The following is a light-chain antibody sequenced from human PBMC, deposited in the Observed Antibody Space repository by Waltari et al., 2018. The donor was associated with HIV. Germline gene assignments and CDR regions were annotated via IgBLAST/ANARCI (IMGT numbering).Light chain of an antibody. Sequence: QSVLTQPHSASGTPGQRFSISCSGCRYNLGRNTVHWYQELPGKAPKLIIYVNIQRPSVVPYRFSAFKSGTSASLTISGLQAEDEADYYCCSYAGSSTFVVFGGGTKLTVL. CDR3: CSYAGSSTFVV. CDR2: VNI. V-gene: IGLV1-44*01. J-gene: IGLJ2*01. CDR1: RYNLGRNT.